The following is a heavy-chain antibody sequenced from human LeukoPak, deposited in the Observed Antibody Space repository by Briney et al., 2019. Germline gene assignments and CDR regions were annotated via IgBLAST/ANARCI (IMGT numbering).Heavy chain of an antibody. V-gene: IGHV4-30-4*01. CDR3: ARWANYGDYGWFDP. J-gene: IGHJ5*02. Sequence: PSEPLSLTCTVSGGSISSGDYHWSWIRQPPGKGRGWIGYIYYSGSIYYNPSLKSRVTISVDTSKNQFSLKLSSVTAADTVVYYCARWANYGDYGWFDPWGQGTLVTVSS. CDR1: GGSISSGDYH. D-gene: IGHD4-17*01. CDR2: IYYSGSI.